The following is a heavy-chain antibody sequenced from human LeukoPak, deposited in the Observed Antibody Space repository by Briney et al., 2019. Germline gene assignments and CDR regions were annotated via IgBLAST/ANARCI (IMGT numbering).Heavy chain of an antibody. CDR3: ARGEYDILTGLSFDY. CDR1: GGSISSYY. J-gene: IGHJ4*02. Sequence: SETLSLTCTVSGGSISSYYWSWIRQPPGKGLEWIGYIYYSGSTNYNPSLKSRVTISVDTSKNQFSLKLSSVTAADTAVYYCARGEYDILTGLSFDYWGQGTLVTVSS. CDR2: IYYSGST. D-gene: IGHD3-9*01. V-gene: IGHV4-59*01.